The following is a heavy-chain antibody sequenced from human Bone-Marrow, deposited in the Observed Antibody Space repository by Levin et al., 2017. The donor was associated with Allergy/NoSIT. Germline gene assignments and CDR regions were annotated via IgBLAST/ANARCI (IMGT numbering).Heavy chain of an antibody. J-gene: IGHJ4*02. CDR3: VRRLPGNGNHEFDY. D-gene: IGHD1-14*01. V-gene: IGHV5-51*01. Sequence: PGGSLRLSCKGSGYNFTSYWIAWVRQMPGEGLEYMGVIYAGDSETRDSPSFQGQVTISADKSTSTAYLQWFSLKASDTAVYYCVRRLPGNGNHEFDYWGQGTLVTVSS. CDR1: GYNFTSYW. CDR2: IYAGDSET.